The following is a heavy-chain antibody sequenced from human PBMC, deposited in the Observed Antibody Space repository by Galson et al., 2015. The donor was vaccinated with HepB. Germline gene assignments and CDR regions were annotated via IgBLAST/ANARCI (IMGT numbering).Heavy chain of an antibody. D-gene: IGHD2-15*01. CDR3: CRTNDRDAFDV. V-gene: IGHV3-9*01. CDR1: GFTFDDYA. J-gene: IGHJ3*01. CDR2: ISWNSGSI. Sequence: SLRLSCAASGFTFDDYAMHWVRQAPGKGLEWVSGISWNSGSIGYAAPVKGRFTISRDDSKNTLFLQMNSLKTEDTAVYYCCRTNDRDAFDVWGQGTMVTVSS.